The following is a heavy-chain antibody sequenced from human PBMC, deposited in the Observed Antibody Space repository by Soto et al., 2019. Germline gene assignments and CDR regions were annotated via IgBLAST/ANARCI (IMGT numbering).Heavy chain of an antibody. CDR1: GFTFFTYS. D-gene: IGHD6-6*01. V-gene: IGHV3-21*01. CDR3: VGAMGSSASKDDY. Sequence: EVQLVESGGGLVKPGGSLRLSCAASGFTFFTYSMNWVRQAPGKGLEWVSSISSSGSYISYADSVKGRFTISRDNAKNSLYLQMNGLRDEDTAMYYCVGAMGSSASKDDYWGQGTLVTVSS. J-gene: IGHJ4*02. CDR2: ISSSGSYI.